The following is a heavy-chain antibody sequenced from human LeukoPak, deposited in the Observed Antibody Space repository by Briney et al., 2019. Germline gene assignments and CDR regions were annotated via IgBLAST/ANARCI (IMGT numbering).Heavy chain of an antibody. Sequence: GESLKISCKVSGYIFSNYWIGWVRQMPGKGLEWMGIIYPGDSDSRYSPSLQGQVTMSVDKSISTAYLQWSSLKASDTAMYYCARSMTTVTPLDYWGQGTLVTVSS. CDR1: GYIFSNYW. V-gene: IGHV5-51*01. CDR3: ARSMTTVTPLDY. J-gene: IGHJ4*02. D-gene: IGHD4-17*01. CDR2: IYPGDSDS.